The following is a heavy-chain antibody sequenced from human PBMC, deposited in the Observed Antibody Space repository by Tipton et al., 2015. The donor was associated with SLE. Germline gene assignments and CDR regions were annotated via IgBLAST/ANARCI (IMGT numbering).Heavy chain of an antibody. CDR3: ARDGAVPNWYFDL. CDR2: INHSGST. D-gene: IGHD2-2*01. CDR1: GYSISSGYY. J-gene: IGHJ2*01. V-gene: IGHV4-38-2*02. Sequence: TLSLTCAVSGYSISSGYYWGWIRQPPGKGLEWIGEINHSGSTNYNPSLKSRVTISVDTSKNQFSLKPSSVTAADTAVYYCARDGAVPNWYFDLWGRGTLVTVSS.